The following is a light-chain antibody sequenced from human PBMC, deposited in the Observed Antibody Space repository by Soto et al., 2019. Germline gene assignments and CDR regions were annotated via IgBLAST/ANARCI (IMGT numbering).Light chain of an antibody. J-gene: IGKJ5*01. Sequence: EVVLTQSPATLSLSPGERATLSCRASQSVRSYLAWYQQKAGQAPRLLIHEASNRATGIPARFSGDGSGTDFTLTISSLEPEDFAIYYCQQRDYWPITFGQGTRLEIK. CDR3: QQRDYWPIT. CDR1: QSVRSY. CDR2: EAS. V-gene: IGKV3-11*01.